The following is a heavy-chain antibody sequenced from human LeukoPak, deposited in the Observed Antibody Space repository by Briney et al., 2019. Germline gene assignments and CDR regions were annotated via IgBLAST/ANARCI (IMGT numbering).Heavy chain of an antibody. Sequence: PSETLSLTCTVSGGSISSSSYYWGWIRQPPGKGLEWIGSIYYSGSTYYNPSLKSRVTISVDTSKNQFSLKLSSVTAADTAVYYCARVGSSSWYVYFDYWGQGTLVTVSS. CDR1: GGSISSSSYY. J-gene: IGHJ4*02. D-gene: IGHD6-13*01. CDR2: IYYSGST. V-gene: IGHV4-39*01. CDR3: ARVGSSSWYVYFDY.